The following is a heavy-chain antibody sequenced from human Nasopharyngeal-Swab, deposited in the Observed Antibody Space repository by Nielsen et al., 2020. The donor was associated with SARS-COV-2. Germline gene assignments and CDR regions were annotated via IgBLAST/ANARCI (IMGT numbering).Heavy chain of an antibody. D-gene: IGHD3-3*01. CDR3: ARRDGSWSGYYTDY. CDR2: IYYSGST. Sequence: SETLSLTCTVSGGSIGSSSYYWGWIRQPPGKGLEWIGSIYYSGSTYYNPSLKSRVTISVDTSKNQFSLKLSSVTAADTAVYYCARRDGSWSGYYTDYWGQGTLVTVSS. CDR1: GGSIGSSSYY. V-gene: IGHV4-39*01. J-gene: IGHJ4*02.